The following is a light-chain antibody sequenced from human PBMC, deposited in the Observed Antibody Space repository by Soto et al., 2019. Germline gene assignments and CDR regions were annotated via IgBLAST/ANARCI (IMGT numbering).Light chain of an antibody. J-gene: IGLJ3*02. Sequence: QSALAQPPSASGPPGQSVTISCTGSGSDIGAYNFVSWYQQHPGKAPKLMIFGVTERPSGVPDRFSGSKSGNTASLTVSGLQADDEAVYYCYSYAGRNIWVFGGGTKVTVL. CDR1: GSDIGAYNF. CDR3: YSYAGRNIWV. CDR2: GVT. V-gene: IGLV2-8*01.